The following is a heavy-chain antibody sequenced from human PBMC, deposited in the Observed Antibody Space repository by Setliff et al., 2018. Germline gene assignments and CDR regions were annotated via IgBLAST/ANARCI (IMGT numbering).Heavy chain of an antibody. D-gene: IGHD3-22*01. V-gene: IGHV1-18*01. CDR3: AYDSSGYYPGY. Sequence: GASVKVSCKASGHTFITFGISWVRQAPGQGLEWMGWISAYSDDTKYAEKFQGSVTMTMDTSTGTAYMELRSLRSDDTAVYICAYDSSGYYPGYWGQGTLVTVSS. CDR2: ISAYSDDT. J-gene: IGHJ4*02. CDR1: GHTFITFG.